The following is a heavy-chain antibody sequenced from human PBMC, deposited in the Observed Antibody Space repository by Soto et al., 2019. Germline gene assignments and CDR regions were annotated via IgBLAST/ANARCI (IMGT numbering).Heavy chain of an antibody. CDR2: INHSGST. CDR1: GGSFSGYY. Sequence: SETLSLTCAVYGGSFSGYYWSWIRQPPGKGLEWIGEINHSGSTNYNPSLKSRVTMTTDTSTSTAYMELRSLRSDDTAVYYCARDPPRGAVAGTGGWFDPWGQGTLVTVSS. D-gene: IGHD6-19*01. CDR3: ARDPPRGAVAGTGGWFDP. J-gene: IGHJ5*02. V-gene: IGHV4-34*10.